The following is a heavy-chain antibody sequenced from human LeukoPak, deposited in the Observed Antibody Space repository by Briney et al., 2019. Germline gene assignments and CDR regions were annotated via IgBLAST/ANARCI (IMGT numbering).Heavy chain of an antibody. CDR2: ISGSGGSI. Sequence: GGSLRLSCAASGFAFTSYAMYWVRQAPGKGLEWVSVISGSGGSIYYTESVKGRFTISKDKAKNTMDLQMNSLRAEDTAVYYCAREVYSYPWYPPRGGFDFWGQGTMVTVSS. V-gene: IGHV3-23*01. CDR3: AREVYSYPWYPPRGGFDF. CDR1: GFAFTSYA. J-gene: IGHJ3*01. D-gene: IGHD3-16*02.